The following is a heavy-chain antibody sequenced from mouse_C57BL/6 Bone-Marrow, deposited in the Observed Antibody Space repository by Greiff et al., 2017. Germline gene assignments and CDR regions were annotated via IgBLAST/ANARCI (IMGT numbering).Heavy chain of an antibody. J-gene: IGHJ2*01. D-gene: IGHD1-1*01. CDR2: IHPNSGST. Sequence: QVQLQQPGAELVKPGASVKLSCKASGYTFTSYWMHWVKQRPGQGLEWIGMIHPNSGSTNYNEKFKSKATLTVDKSSSTAYMQLSSLTSEDYAVYYCARMEIILILITTVVATDYWGQGTTLTVSS. V-gene: IGHV1-64*01. CDR1: GYTFTSYW. CDR3: ARMEIILILITTVVATDY.